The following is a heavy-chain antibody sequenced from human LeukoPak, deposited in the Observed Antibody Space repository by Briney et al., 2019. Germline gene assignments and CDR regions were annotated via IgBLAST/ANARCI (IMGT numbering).Heavy chain of an antibody. CDR3: AREEASSAAIDH. J-gene: IGHJ4*02. D-gene: IGHD6-6*01. Sequence: GGSLRLSCAASGFTFSSYSMNWVRQAPGKGLEWVSSISSSSSYIYYADSVKGRFTISRDNAKNSLYLQMNSLRAEDTAVYYCAREEASSAAIDHWGQGTLVTVSS. V-gene: IGHV3-21*01. CDR1: GFTFSSYS. CDR2: ISSSSSYI.